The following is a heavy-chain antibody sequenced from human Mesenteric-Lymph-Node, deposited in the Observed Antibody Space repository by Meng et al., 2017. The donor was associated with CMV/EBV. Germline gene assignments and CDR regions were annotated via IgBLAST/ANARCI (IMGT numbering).Heavy chain of an antibody. CDR1: GFTFTSHS. CDR3: ARAFDSGGGYFRYFDY. J-gene: IGHJ4*02. CDR2: ISSSTYI. V-gene: IGHV3-21*01. D-gene: IGHD3-22*01. Sequence: GESLKISCAASGFTFTSHSMNWVRQAPGKGLEWVAAISSSTYIYYADSVKGRFTISRDNAKNSLYLQMNGLRADDTAIYYCARAFDSGGGYFRYFDYWGQGVLVTVSS.